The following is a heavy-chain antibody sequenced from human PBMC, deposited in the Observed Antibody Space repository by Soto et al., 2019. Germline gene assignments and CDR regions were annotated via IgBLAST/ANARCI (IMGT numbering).Heavy chain of an antibody. V-gene: IGHV5-51*01. J-gene: IGHJ6*02. Sequence: XESLKISCKGSGYSFTSYWIGWVRQMPGKGLEWMGIIYPGDSDTRYSPSFQGQVTISADKSISTAYLQWSSLKASDTAMYYCARLVSSSSGWHYYYYGMDVWGQGTTVTVSS. CDR2: IYPGDSDT. D-gene: IGHD6-6*01. CDR1: GYSFTSYW. CDR3: ARLVSSSSGWHYYYYGMDV.